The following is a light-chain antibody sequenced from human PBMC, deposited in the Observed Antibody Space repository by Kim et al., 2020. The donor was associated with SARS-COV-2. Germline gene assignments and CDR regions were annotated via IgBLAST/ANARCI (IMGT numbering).Light chain of an antibody. J-gene: IGLJ2*01. CDR3: NSRDTGGDHLI. CDR2: AKN. V-gene: IGLV3-19*01. Sequence: ALGQTVRINCQGERLRTYVASWYQQKPGQAPVLVIFAKNSRPSGIPDRFSASTSRNTASLTITEAQAEDEAVYYCNSRDTGGDHLIFGGGTQLTVL. CDR1: RLRTYV.